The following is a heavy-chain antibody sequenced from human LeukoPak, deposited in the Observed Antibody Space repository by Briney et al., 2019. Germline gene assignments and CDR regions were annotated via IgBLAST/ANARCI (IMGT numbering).Heavy chain of an antibody. Sequence: GGSLRLSCAASGFTFSSYWMSWVRQAPGKGLEWVANIKQDGSEKYYVDSVKGRFTISRDNVKNSLYLQMNSLRAEDTAVYYCARDSGIAAAGYNWFDPWGQGTLVTVSS. D-gene: IGHD6-13*01. CDR2: IKQDGSEK. V-gene: IGHV3-7*01. J-gene: IGHJ5*02. CDR1: GFTFSSYW. CDR3: ARDSGIAAAGYNWFDP.